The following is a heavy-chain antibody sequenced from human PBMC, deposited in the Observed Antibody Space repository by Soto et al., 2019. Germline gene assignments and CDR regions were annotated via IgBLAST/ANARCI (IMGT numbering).Heavy chain of an antibody. Sequence: GGSLSLSCAASGFSFGSYALSWVRQAPGKGLEWVSTISGSDGKTFYADSVTGRFSISRDTSQSTLYLQMNSLRADDTAMYYCARWSYLDYWGQGTRVTVSS. CDR1: GFSFGSYA. CDR3: ARWSYLDY. CDR2: ISGSDGKT. V-gene: IGHV3-23*01. J-gene: IGHJ4*02. D-gene: IGHD3-3*01.